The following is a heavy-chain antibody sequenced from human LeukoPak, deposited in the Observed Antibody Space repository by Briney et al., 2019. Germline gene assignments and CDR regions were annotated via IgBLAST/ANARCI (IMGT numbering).Heavy chain of an antibody. V-gene: IGHV3-30*18. J-gene: IGHJ4*02. CDR2: ISYDGSNK. CDR1: GFTFSSYG. CDR3: ANGAHPDSSHYYFDY. D-gene: IGHD2-2*01. Sequence: GRSLRLSCAASGFTFSSYGMHWVRQAPGKGLEWVAVISYDGSNKYYADSVKGRFTISRDNSKNTLYLQMNSLRGDDTAVYYCANGAHPDSSHYYFDYWGQGALVTVSS.